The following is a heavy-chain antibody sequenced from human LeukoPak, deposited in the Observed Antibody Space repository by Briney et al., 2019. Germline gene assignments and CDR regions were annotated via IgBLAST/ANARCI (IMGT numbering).Heavy chain of an antibody. CDR2: ISSSSYI. CDR1: GFTFSSYE. CDR3: ARHLNYYMDV. J-gene: IGHJ6*03. Sequence: GGSLRLSCAASGFTFSSYEMNWVRQAPGKGLEWVSYISSSSYIYYADSVKGRFTISRDNAKNSLYLQMNSLRAEDTAVYYCARHLNYYMDVWGKGTTVTVSS. V-gene: IGHV3-21*05.